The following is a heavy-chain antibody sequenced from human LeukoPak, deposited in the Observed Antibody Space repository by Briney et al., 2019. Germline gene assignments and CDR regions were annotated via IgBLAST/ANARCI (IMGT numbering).Heavy chain of an antibody. J-gene: IGHJ4*02. Sequence: ASVKVSCKASGYTFTGYYMHWVRQAPGQGLEWMGWINPNNGGTNYAQKFQGRVTMTRDTSISTAYMELSRLRSDDTAVYYCASAAAAGTIPDYWGQGALVTVSS. D-gene: IGHD6-13*01. CDR1: GYTFTGYY. V-gene: IGHV1-2*02. CDR2: INPNNGGT. CDR3: ASAAAAGTIPDY.